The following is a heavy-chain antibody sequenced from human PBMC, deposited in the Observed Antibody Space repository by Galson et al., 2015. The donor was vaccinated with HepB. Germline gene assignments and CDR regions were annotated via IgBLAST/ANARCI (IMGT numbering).Heavy chain of an antibody. J-gene: IGHJ6*02. CDR1: GGSISSSSYY. V-gene: IGHV4-39*01. D-gene: IGHD2-2*01. CDR3: ASEGRRAYCSSTSCSTQDYYGMDV. Sequence: TLSLTCTVSGGSISSSSYYWGWIRQPPGKGLEWIGSIYYGGSTYYNPSLKSRVTISVDTSKNQFSLKLSSVTAADTAVYYCASEGRRAYCSSTSCSTQDYYGMDVWGQGTTVTVSS. CDR2: IYYGGST.